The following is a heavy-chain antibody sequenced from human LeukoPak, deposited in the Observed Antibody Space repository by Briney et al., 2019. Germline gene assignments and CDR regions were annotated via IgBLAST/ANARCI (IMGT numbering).Heavy chain of an antibody. CDR2: INPTGGST. J-gene: IGHJ4*02. CDR3: ARDSNPIASVAGPTDY. Sequence: ASVKVSCKASGYTFTSYYMHWVRQAPGQGLEWMGLINPTGGSTGYAQKLQGRVTMTTDTSTSTAYMELRSLRSDDTAVYYCARDSNPIASVAGPTDYWGQGTLVTVSS. CDR1: GYTFTSYY. V-gene: IGHV1-46*01. D-gene: IGHD6-19*01.